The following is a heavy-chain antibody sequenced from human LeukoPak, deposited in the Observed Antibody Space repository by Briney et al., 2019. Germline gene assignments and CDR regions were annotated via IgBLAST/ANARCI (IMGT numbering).Heavy chain of an antibody. J-gene: IGHJ3*01. V-gene: IGHV3-48*02. Sequence: PGGSLRLSCAAPGFSFSSYSMNWVRQAPGKGLEWVSYISSTSTTYYADSVKGRFTISRDNAKNSLYLQMNSLRDEDTALYYCARDKYGGLWGQGTMVTVSS. CDR1: GFSFSSYS. CDR3: ARDKYGGL. CDR2: ISSTSTT. D-gene: IGHD3-16*01.